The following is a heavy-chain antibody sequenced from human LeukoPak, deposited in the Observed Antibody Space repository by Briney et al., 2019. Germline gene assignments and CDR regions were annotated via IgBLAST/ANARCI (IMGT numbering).Heavy chain of an antibody. CDR3: ARQVDTSAWSPFSY. CDR2: IIPILGIA. Sequence: ASVKVSCKASGGTFSSYAISWVRQAPGQGLEWMGRIIPILGIANYAQKFQGRVTITADKSTSTAYMELSSLRSEDTAVYYCARQVDTSAWSPFSYWGQGTLVTVSS. D-gene: IGHD6-19*01. J-gene: IGHJ4*02. CDR1: GGTFSSYA. V-gene: IGHV1-69*04.